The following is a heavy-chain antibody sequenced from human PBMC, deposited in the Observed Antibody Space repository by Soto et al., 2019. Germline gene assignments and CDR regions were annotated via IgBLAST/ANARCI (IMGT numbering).Heavy chain of an antibody. V-gene: IGHV1-2*04. CDR1: GYTFTGQY. Sequence: ASVKVSCKSSGYTFTGQYIHWVRQAPGQGLEWMGWINPNSGGTNYAQKFQGWVTMTRDTSISTAYMELSRLRSDDTAVYYCARGYCSSTSCHFDYWGQGTLVTVSS. CDR2: INPNSGGT. J-gene: IGHJ4*02. CDR3: ARGYCSSTSCHFDY. D-gene: IGHD2-2*01.